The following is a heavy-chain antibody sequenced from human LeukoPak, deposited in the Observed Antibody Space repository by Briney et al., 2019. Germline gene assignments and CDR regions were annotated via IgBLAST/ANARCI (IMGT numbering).Heavy chain of an antibody. J-gene: IGHJ3*02. Sequence: PSETLSLTCTVSGGSISSSSYYWGWIRRPPGTGLEWIGSIYYSGSTYYNPSLKSRVTISVDTSKNQFSLKLSSVTAADTAVYYCAREVVVAATPDAFDIWGQGTMVTVSS. D-gene: IGHD2-15*01. CDR1: GGSISSSSYY. CDR2: IYYSGST. V-gene: IGHV4-39*02. CDR3: AREVVVAATPDAFDI.